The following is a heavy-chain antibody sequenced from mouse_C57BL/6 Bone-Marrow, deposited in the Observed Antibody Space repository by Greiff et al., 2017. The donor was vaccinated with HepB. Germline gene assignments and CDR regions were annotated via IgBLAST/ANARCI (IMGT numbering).Heavy chain of an antibody. CDR2: INPNNGGT. CDR3: ARGYYYGSSDY. Sequence: EVQLVESGPELVKPGASVKMSCKASGYTFTDYNMHWVKQSHGKSLEWIGYINPNNGGTSYNQKFKGKATLTVNKSSSTAYMELRSLTSEDSAVYYCARGYYYGSSDYWGQGTTLTVSS. D-gene: IGHD1-1*01. CDR1: GYTFTDYN. J-gene: IGHJ2*01. V-gene: IGHV1-22*01.